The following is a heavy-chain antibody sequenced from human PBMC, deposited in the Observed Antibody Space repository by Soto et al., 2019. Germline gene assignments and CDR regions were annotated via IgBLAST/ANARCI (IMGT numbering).Heavy chain of an antibody. J-gene: IGHJ6*02. Sequence: GGSLRLSCAASGFTFSSYWMSWVRQAPGKGLEWVANIKQDGSEKYYVDSVKGRFTISRDNAKNSLYLQMNSLRAEDTAVYYCSRVYCDGGCSYYYYCMDVWGQGTTVTVSS. V-gene: IGHV3-7*01. CDR1: GFTFSSYW. CDR3: SRVYCDGGCSYYYYCMDV. D-gene: IGHD2-21*02. CDR2: IKQDGSEK.